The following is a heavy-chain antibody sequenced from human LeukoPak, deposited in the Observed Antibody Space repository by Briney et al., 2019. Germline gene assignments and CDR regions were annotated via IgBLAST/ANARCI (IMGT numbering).Heavy chain of an antibody. J-gene: IGHJ4*02. CDR3: AKDTFYHDSSGYYTFDY. CDR2: ISYDASNE. Sequence: GRSLRLSCAASGFTFSSYGMHWVRQAPGKGLEWVAVISYDASNENYADSVKGQFTISRDNSKNTLYLQMNSLRTEDTAIYYCAKDTFYHDSSGYYTFDYWGQGTLVTVSS. CDR1: GFTFSSYG. V-gene: IGHV3-30*18. D-gene: IGHD3-22*01.